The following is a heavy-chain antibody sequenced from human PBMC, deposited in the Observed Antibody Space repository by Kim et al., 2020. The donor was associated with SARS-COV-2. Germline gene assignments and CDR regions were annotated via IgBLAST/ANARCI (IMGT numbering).Heavy chain of an antibody. V-gene: IGHV4-59*01. CDR3: ARGNPLHYSGAFDI. CDR1: GGSISSYY. CDR2: IYYSGST. Sequence: SENLSLTCTVSGGSISSYYWSWIRQPPGKGLEWIGYIYYSGSTNYNPSLKSRVTISVDTSKNQFSLKLRSVTAADTAVYYCARGNPLHYSGAFDILGQGTIVTVSS. D-gene: IGHD3-10*01. J-gene: IGHJ3*02.